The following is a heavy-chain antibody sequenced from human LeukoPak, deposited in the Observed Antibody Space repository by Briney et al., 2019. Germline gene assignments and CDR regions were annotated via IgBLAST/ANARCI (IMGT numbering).Heavy chain of an antibody. V-gene: IGHV3-23*01. CDR2: ISGSGGST. CDR1: GFTFSSYG. J-gene: IGHJ4*02. Sequence: GGSLRLSCAASGFTFSSYGMSWVRQAPGKGLEWVSAISGSGGSTYYADSVKGRFTISRDNAKNSLYLQMNSLRAEDTAVYYCARDLRSSGYYAFDYWGQGTLVTVSS. CDR3: ARDLRSSGYYAFDY. D-gene: IGHD3-22*01.